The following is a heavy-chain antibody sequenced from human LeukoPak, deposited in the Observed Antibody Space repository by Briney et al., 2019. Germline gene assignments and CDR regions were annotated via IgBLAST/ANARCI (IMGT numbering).Heavy chain of an antibody. V-gene: IGHV4-59*11. Sequence: SETLSLTCSVSGGSITSLYWSWVRQPPGKGLEYVGYVHHTGVTNYNPSLRGRVTVSMDASKNQFYLKLDSVTAADTAIYYCVRSATIAVFRYGMDVWGQGTTVTVSS. D-gene: IGHD5-24*01. CDR1: GGSITSLY. CDR2: VHHTGVT. CDR3: VRSATIAVFRYGMDV. J-gene: IGHJ6*01.